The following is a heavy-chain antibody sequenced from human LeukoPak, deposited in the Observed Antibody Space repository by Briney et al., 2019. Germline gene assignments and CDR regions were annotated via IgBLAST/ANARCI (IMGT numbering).Heavy chain of an antibody. V-gene: IGHV3-23*01. D-gene: IGHD3-22*01. CDR2: ISGSGGST. Sequence: PGGSLRLSCAASGFTFSSYAMSWVRQAPGKGLEWVSGISGSGGSTYYADSVKGRFTISRDNSKNTLYLQMNSLRAEDTAVYYCAKEIDDYYDSSDFDYWGQGTLVTVSS. CDR3: AKEIDDYYDSSDFDY. CDR1: GFTFSSYA. J-gene: IGHJ4*02.